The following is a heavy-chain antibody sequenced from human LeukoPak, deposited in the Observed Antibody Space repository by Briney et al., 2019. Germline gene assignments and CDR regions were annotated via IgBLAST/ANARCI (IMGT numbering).Heavy chain of an antibody. D-gene: IGHD1-26*01. CDR3: TRAQEVDDALHI. CDR2: VNWNGGSI. CDR1: GFTFDDYA. V-gene: IGHV3-9*01. J-gene: IGHJ3*02. Sequence: GGSLRLSCAASGFTFDDYALHWVRQAPGKGLEWVSGVNWNGGSIGYADSVRGRFTISRDNAKNSLYLQMNSPTAEDTALYFCTRAQEVDDALHIWGQGTMVTVSS.